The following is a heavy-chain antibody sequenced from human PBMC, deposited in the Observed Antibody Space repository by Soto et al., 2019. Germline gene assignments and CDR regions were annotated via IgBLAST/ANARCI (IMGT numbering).Heavy chain of an antibody. V-gene: IGHV3-48*01. CDR1: GFSFSSYT. J-gene: IGHJ6*02. CDR2: ISSRGTTT. CDR3: ARVSWREKYGIDA. Sequence: GGPLRLSCEASGFSFSSYTMNWVRLAPGKGLEWVSFISSRGTTTYYADSVKGRFTVSKDNAKNSLCLQMNRLRAEDTAVYYCARVSWREKYGIDAWRQGTTVTAS.